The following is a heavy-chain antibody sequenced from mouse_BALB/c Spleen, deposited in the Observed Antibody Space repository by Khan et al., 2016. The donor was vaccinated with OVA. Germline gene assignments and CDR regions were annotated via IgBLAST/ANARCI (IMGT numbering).Heavy chain of an antibody. J-gene: IGHJ1*01. D-gene: IGHD1-1*01. CDR2: ISSGDSYT. V-gene: IGHV5-9-3*01. CDR3: ARPPITTIVATSYWFFDV. Sequence: VQLKQSGGDLVKPGGSLKLSCAASGFTFSGYALSWVRQTPEKRLEWVATISSGDSYTYYPDSVKGRFTISRDNVKNTLYLQMSSLRSEDTAMYDCARPPITTIVATSYWFFDVGGAGTTDTVAS. CDR1: GFTFSGYA.